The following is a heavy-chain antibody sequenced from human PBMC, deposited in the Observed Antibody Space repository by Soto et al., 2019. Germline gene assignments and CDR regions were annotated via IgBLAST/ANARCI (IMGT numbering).Heavy chain of an antibody. CDR2: IYSGGST. CDR3: ARVLAGVISDY. Sequence: PVGSLRLSCAASGFTVSSNYMSWVRQAPGKGLEWVSVIYSGGSTYYADSVKGRFTISRDNSKNTLYLQMNSLRAEDTAVYYCARVLAGVISDYWGQGTLVTVSS. D-gene: IGHD3-10*01. V-gene: IGHV3-53*01. CDR1: GFTVSSNY. J-gene: IGHJ4*02.